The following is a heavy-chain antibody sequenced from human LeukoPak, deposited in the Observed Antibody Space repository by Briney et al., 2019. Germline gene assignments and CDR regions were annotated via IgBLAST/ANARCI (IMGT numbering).Heavy chain of an antibody. CDR1: GYSISSGYY. CDR2: IYTSGST. D-gene: IGHD3-22*01. V-gene: IGHV4-61*02. CDR3: ASSPWYYDSSGYRDY. J-gene: IGHJ4*02. Sequence: SETLSLTCTVSGYSISSGYYWSWIRQPAGKGLEWIGRIYTSGSTNYNPSLKSRVTISVDTSKNQFSLKLSSVTAADTAVYYCASSPWYYDSSGYRDYWGQGTLVTVSS.